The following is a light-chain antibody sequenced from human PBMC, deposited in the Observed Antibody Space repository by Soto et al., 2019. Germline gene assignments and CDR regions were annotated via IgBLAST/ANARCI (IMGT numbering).Light chain of an antibody. CDR3: MQHTHWPWT. V-gene: IGKV2-30*01. CDR1: QSLVYSDGNTY. Sequence: LMTQTPLSLSIIPGQTASISCRSSQSLVYSDGNTYVHWFQQRPGQSQRRLIHKVSIRHSGVPDRFSGSGSGTDFTLKISRVEPEDVGLYYCMQHTHWPWTFGQGTKVDIK. CDR2: KVS. J-gene: IGKJ1*01.